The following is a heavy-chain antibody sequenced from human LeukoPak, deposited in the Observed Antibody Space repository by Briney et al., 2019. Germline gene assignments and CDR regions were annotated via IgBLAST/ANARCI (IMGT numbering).Heavy chain of an antibody. V-gene: IGHV4-59*01. J-gene: IGHJ2*01. Sequence: SETLSLTCTVSGGSISSYYRSWIRQPPGQGMEWIGSIYYSGTTNYNPSLKSRVTISVDTSKNQFSLKLSSVTAADTAVYYCARATFLDFDLWGRGTLVTVSS. CDR2: IYYSGTT. CDR1: GGSISSYY. CDR3: ARATFLDFDL. D-gene: IGHD3-16*01.